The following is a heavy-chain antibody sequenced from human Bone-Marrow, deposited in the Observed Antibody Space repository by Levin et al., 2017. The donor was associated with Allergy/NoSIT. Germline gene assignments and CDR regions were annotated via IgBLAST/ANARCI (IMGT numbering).Heavy chain of an antibody. J-gene: IGHJ3*01. V-gene: IGHV3-53*01. CDR1: GFSVSENY. CDR3: ARGFFGYYDCSGYLHAFDL. D-gene: IGHD3-22*01. Sequence: GGSLRLSCAASGFSVSENYMSWVRQAPGKGLEWVSVIYSGVGTDYADSVKGRFTISRDNSKNIVYLQMNTLTAQDTALYFCARGFFGYYDCSGYLHAFDLWGPGTMVTVSS. CDR2: IYSGVGT.